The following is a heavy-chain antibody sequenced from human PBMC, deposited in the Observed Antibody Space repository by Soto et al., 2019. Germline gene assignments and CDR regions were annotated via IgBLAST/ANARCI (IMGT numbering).Heavy chain of an antibody. D-gene: IGHD2-2*01. J-gene: IGHJ3*02. CDR1: GFTFSSYA. CDR2: ISYGGSNK. CDR3: AREMTYGQPPDDAFDI. V-gene: IGHV3-30-3*01. Sequence: GGSLRLSCAASGFTFSSYAMHWVRQAPGKGLEWVAVISYGGSNKYYADSVKGRFTISRDNSKNTLYLQMNSLRAEDTAVYYCAREMTYGQPPDDAFDICGQGTIVTVSS.